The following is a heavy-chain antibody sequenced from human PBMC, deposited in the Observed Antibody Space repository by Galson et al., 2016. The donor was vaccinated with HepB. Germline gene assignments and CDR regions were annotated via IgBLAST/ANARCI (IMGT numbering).Heavy chain of an antibody. D-gene: IGHD3-16*01. CDR2: IFYTGNT. Sequence: SETLSLTCNVSGGSISSNSDYWAWIRQPPGKGLEFIANIFYTGNTYYNPSLKSRVTISVDTSKSQFSLQVNSVTAADPAFYYCARREDGDSSAYHFDYWGRGTLVTVSS. V-gene: IGHV4-39*01. CDR3: ARREDGDSSAYHFDY. CDR1: GGSISSNSDY. J-gene: IGHJ4*02.